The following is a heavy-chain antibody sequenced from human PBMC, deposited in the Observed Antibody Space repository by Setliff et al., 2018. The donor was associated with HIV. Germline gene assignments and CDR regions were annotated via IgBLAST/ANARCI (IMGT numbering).Heavy chain of an antibody. V-gene: IGHV3-7*01. D-gene: IGHD3-16*01. CDR2: ISPDGTRN. Sequence: GGSLRLSCAASGFTFGNFWMHWVRQAPGKGLEWVASISPDGTRNHCVGSVKGRFTISRDNAKNTLYVQMNSLRVEDTAVYYCAHGGFEYWGQGILVTVSS. CDR1: GFTFGNFW. CDR3: AHGGFEY. J-gene: IGHJ4*02.